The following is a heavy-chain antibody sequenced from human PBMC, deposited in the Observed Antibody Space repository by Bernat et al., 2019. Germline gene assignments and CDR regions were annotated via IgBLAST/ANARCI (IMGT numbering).Heavy chain of an antibody. J-gene: IGHJ6*03. CDR3: ASVIAARLGYYYYMDV. CDR2: IIPIFGTA. D-gene: IGHD6-6*01. Sequence: QVQLVQSGAEVKKPGSSVKVSCKASGGTFSSYAISWVRQAPGQGLGWMGGIIPIFGTANYAQKFQGRVTITADKSTSTAYMELSSLRSEDTAVYYCASVIAARLGYYYYMDVWGKGTTVTVSS. CDR1: GGTFSSYA. V-gene: IGHV1-69*06.